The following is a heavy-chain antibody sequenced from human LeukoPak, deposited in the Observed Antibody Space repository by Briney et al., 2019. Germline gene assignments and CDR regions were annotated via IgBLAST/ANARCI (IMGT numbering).Heavy chain of an antibody. CDR1: GGSISSYY. CDR3: ARHEKRWLQLPWYFDL. D-gene: IGHD5-24*01. J-gene: IGHJ2*01. Sequence: PSETLSLTCTVSGGSISSYYWSWIRQPPGKGLEWIGYIYYSGSTNYNPSLKSRVTISVDTSKNQFSLKLSSVTAADTAVYYCARHEKRWLQLPWYFDLWGRGTLVTVSS. CDR2: IYYSGST. V-gene: IGHV4-59*08.